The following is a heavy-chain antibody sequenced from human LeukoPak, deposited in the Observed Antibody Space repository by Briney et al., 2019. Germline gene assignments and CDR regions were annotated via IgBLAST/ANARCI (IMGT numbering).Heavy chain of an antibody. D-gene: IGHD5-18*01. V-gene: IGHV4-59*11. Sequence: SETLSLTCTVSGGSISSHYWSWIRQPPGKGLEWIGYIYYSGSTNYNPSLKSRATISVDTSKNQFSLKLSSVTAADTAVYYCARGGYGYFGYWGQGTLVTVSS. CDR1: GGSISSHY. CDR3: ARGGYGYFGY. J-gene: IGHJ4*02. CDR2: IYYSGST.